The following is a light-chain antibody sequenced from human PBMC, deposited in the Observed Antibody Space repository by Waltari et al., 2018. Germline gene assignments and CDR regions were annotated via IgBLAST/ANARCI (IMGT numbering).Light chain of an antibody. V-gene: IGKV3-20*01. CDR3: QQYGASPYT. CDR1: QHDGGSN. J-gene: IGKJ2*01. CDR2: GAS. Sequence: EIVLTQSPGTLSLSPGDGATLSCRASQHDGGSNLAWYQKKPGQAPRLLIFGASVRSSGIPDRFSGSESGTDFTLTISRLEPEDFAVYYCQQYGASPYTFGQGTKLEIK.